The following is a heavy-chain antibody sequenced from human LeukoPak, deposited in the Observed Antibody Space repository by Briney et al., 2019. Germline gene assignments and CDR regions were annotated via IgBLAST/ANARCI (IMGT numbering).Heavy chain of an antibody. CDR2: ISAYNGNT. J-gene: IGHJ4*02. CDR3: ARDCGGDCYPLIDY. V-gene: IGHV1-18*01. Sequence: ASVKVSCKASGYTFTSYGISWVRQAPGQGLEWMGWISAYNGNTNYAQKLQGRVTMTTDTSTSTAYMELRSLRSDDTAVCYCARDCGGDCYPLIDYWGQGTLVTVSS. D-gene: IGHD2-21*01. CDR1: GYTFTSYG.